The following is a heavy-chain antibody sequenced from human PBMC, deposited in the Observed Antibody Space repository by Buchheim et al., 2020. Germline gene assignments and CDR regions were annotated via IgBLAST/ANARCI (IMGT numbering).Heavy chain of an antibody. Sequence: EVQLVESGGGLVQPGGSLRLSCAASGFTFSSYSMNWVRQAPGKGLEWVSYISSSSSTIYYADSVKGRFTISRDNAKNSLYLQMNSLRAEDTAVYYCARADIVAPLVHYYYYYGMDVWGQGTT. D-gene: IGHD5-12*01. V-gene: IGHV3-48*01. CDR1: GFTFSSYS. CDR2: ISSSSSTI. J-gene: IGHJ6*02. CDR3: ARADIVAPLVHYYYYYGMDV.